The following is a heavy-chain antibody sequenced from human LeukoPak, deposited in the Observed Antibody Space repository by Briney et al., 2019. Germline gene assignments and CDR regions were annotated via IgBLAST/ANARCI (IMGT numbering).Heavy chain of an antibody. CDR1: GGSISSYY. V-gene: IGHV4-59*08. CDR3: ARGAPLNYYDSSGFFDY. J-gene: IGHJ4*02. Sequence: SETLSLTCSVWGGSISSYYWSWIRQPPGEGRERRGYIYYSGSTNYNPSLKRRVTISVDTSKNQFSLKLSSVTAADTAVYYCARGAPLNYYDSSGFFDYWGQGTLVTVSS. D-gene: IGHD3-22*01. CDR2: IYYSGST.